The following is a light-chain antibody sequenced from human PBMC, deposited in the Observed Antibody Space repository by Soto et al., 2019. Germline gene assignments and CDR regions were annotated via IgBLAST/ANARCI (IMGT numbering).Light chain of an antibody. V-gene: IGKV2-28*01. Sequence: DIVMTQSPLSLPVTPGEPASISCRSSQSLLHSNGYNYLDWYLQKPGQSPQLLIYLCSNRASGVPDRFSGSGSGTDFTLKISRVEAEDVGVYYCMQALHSFTFGQGTRLEIK. CDR1: QSLLHSNGYNY. J-gene: IGKJ5*01. CDR3: MQALHSFT. CDR2: LCS.